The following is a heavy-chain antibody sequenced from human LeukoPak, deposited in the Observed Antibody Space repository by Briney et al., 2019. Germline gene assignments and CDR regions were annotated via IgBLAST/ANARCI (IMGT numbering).Heavy chain of an antibody. CDR1: GFIFSSSW. CDR2: INQDGSEK. CDR3: ARGSRGFGNY. D-gene: IGHD3-10*01. J-gene: IGHJ4*02. Sequence: GGSLRLSCVGSGFIFSSSWMSWVRQAPGKGLEWVANINQDGSEKYYVDSLKGRFTISRDNAKNSLYLQMNSLRVEDTAVYYCARGSRGFGNYWGQGTLVTVSS. V-gene: IGHV3-7*01.